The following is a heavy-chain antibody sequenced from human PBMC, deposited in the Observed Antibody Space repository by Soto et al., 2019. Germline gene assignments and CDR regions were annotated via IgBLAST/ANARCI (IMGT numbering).Heavy chain of an antibody. CDR1: GGSISSGGYS. V-gene: IGHV4-61*08. D-gene: IGHD2-21*01. CDR2: IYYSGST. J-gene: IGHJ4*02. Sequence: SSETLSLTCAVSGGSISSGGYSWSWIRQPPGKGLEWIGYIYYSGSTNYNPSLKSRVTISVDTSKNQFSLKLSSVTAADTAVYYCAKGISHDYWGQGTLVTVSS. CDR3: AKGISHDY.